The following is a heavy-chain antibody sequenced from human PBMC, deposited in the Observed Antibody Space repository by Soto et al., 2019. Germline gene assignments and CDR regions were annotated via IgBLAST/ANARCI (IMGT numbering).Heavy chain of an antibody. J-gene: IGHJ5*02. CDR3: ASPKIAFYNWFDP. CDR2: INHSGST. V-gene: IGHV4-4*02. CDR1: GDSIRSSKW. D-gene: IGHD3-3*02. Sequence: SATLCLTCAVSGDSIRSSKWWSWVRQPPGKGLEWIGEINHSGSTNYNPSLKSRVIISVDKSKNQFSLKLSSVSDADTAVYYCASPKIAFYNWFDPWGQG.